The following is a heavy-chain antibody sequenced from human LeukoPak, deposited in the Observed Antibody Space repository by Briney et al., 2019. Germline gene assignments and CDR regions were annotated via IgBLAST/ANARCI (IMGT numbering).Heavy chain of an antibody. J-gene: IGHJ3*02. CDR2: IKRDGSEK. D-gene: IGHD2-2*01. V-gene: IGHV3-7*03. Sequence: GGSLRLSCAASGFTFSSYWMGWVRQAPGKGLEWVANIKRDGSEKYYGDSVKGRFTVSRDNAMNSLYLQMNSLRAEDTAVYYCAKPPQPDPDAFDIWGQGTMVTVSS. CDR3: AKPPQPDPDAFDI. CDR1: GFTFSSYW.